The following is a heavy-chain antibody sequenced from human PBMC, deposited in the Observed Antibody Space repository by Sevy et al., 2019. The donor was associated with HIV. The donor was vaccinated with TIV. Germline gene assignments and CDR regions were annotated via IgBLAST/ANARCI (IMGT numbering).Heavy chain of an antibody. V-gene: IGHV3-15*01. CDR3: TTMMRLYGDPNFWYFDL. D-gene: IGHD4-17*01. Sequence: GGSLRLSCAASGFTFSNVWTSWVRQASGKGLEWVGRIQSKSEGGTTAYAAPVKGRFSISREESSDTLYLQMNSLKTEDTAVYYCTTMMRLYGDPNFWYFDLWGRGTLVTVSS. J-gene: IGHJ2*01. CDR1: GFTFSNVW. CDR2: IQSKSEGGTT.